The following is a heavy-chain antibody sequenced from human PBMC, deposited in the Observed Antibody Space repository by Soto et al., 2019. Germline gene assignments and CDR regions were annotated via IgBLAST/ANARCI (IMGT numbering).Heavy chain of an antibody. CDR3: ASGSVLVVEDAIRGDYYGMDV. CDR2: IYYSGNT. Sequence: QLQLQESGPGLVRPSETLSLTCTVSGGSVSTSSHYWGWIRQPPGKGLEWIGSIYYSGNTYYNPSLQSQVTMSVDSSKNQFSLKLSSVTAADTGVYFCASGSVLVVEDAIRGDYYGMDVWGQGTTVTTSS. CDR1: GGSVSTSSHY. D-gene: IGHD2-2*01. V-gene: IGHV4-39*01. J-gene: IGHJ6*02.